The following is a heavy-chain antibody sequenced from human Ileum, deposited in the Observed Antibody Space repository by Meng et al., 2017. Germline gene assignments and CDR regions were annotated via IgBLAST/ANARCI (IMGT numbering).Heavy chain of an antibody. CDR3: ARELDFVAFDI. Sequence: GESLKISCVASGFTFSSYWMTWVRHSPGKGLEWVANIKQDGSEKYYVDSVKGRFTISRDNAKNSLYLQMNSLRAEDTAVYYCARELDFVAFDIWGQGTMVTVSS. V-gene: IGHV3-7*01. D-gene: IGHD1-1*01. CDR1: GFTFSSYW. J-gene: IGHJ3*02. CDR2: IKQDGSEK.